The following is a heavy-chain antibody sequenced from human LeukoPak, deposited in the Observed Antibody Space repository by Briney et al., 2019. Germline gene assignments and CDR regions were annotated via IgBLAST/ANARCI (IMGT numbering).Heavy chain of an antibody. V-gene: IGHV3-7*01. CDR1: GFPFSTYL. D-gene: IGHD6-13*01. CDR3: ASERHSSSWYDY. Sequence: PGGSLRLSCAASGFPFSTYLMTWVRQAPGKGLEWVANIYQDGTEKYYVASVKGRFSISRDNAKNSLYLQMNSLRAEDTAVYYCASERHSSSWYDYWGQGTLVTVSS. J-gene: IGHJ4*02. CDR2: IYQDGTEK.